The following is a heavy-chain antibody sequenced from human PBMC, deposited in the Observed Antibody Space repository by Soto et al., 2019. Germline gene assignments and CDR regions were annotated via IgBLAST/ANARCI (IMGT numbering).Heavy chain of an antibody. Sequence: SETLSLTCTLSGRSISSVNYYWSWIRQPPGKGLEWIGYIYYSGSTYYNPSLRSRVTISVDTSKNQFSLKLSSVTAADTAVYYCARYGSGECNRGSCYSPFDYWGQGTLVTVS. CDR3: ARYGSGECNRGSCYSPFDY. D-gene: IGHD2-15*01. CDR2: IYYSGST. J-gene: IGHJ4*02. V-gene: IGHV4-30-4*01. CDR1: GRSISSVNYY.